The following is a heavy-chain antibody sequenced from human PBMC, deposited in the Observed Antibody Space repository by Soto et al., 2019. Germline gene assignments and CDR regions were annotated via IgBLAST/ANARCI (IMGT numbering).Heavy chain of an antibody. CDR2: INPNSGGT. V-gene: IGHV1-2*02. D-gene: IGHD2-15*01. CDR3: ARDALVVVVAAIEHGMDV. Sequence: QVQLVQSGAEVKKPGASVKVSCKASGYTFTGYYMHWVRQAPGQGLEWMGWINPNSGGTNYAQKFQGRVTMTRDTSISTAYMELSRLRSDDTAVYYCARDALVVVVAAIEHGMDVWGQGITVTVSS. CDR1: GYTFTGYY. J-gene: IGHJ6*02.